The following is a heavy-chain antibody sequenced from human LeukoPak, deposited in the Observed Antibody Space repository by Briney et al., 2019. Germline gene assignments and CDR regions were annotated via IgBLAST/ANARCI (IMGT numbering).Heavy chain of an antibody. J-gene: IGHJ4*02. V-gene: IGHV3-49*04. Sequence: PGGSLRLSCTASGFTFGDYAMSWVRQAPGKGLEWVGFIRSKAYGGTTEYAASVKGRFTISGDDSKSIAYLQMNSLKTEDTAVYYCTRKWGIVGATDYWGQGTLVTVSS. CDR3: TRKWGIVGATDY. D-gene: IGHD1-26*01. CDR1: GFTFGDYA. CDR2: IRSKAYGGTT.